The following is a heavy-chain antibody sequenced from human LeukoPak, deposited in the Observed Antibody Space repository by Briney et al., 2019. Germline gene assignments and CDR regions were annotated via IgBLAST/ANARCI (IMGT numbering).Heavy chain of an antibody. CDR1: GFIFRKYG. D-gene: IGHD1-14*01. CDR2: IRADTDIT. J-gene: IGHJ4*02. V-gene: IGHV3-23*01. CDR3: AKGGFTTFFDY. Sequence: GGSLRLSCAASGFIFRKYGFTWVRQAPGKGLEWVSTIRADTDITYYVDSVKGRFIISRDNSKNTVFLQMNSLRDEDTAVYYCAKGGFTTFFDYWGQGTLVTVSS.